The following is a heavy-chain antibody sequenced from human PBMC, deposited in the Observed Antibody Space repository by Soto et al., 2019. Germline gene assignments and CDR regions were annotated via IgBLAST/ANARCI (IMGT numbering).Heavy chain of an antibody. CDR2: ISGSGGST. Sequence: GGSLRLSCAASGFTFSSYAMSWVRQAPGKGLEWVSAISGSGGSTYYADSVKGRFTISRDNSKNTLYLQMNSLRAEDTAVYYCAKGIGDHWLCGGDCYIDYWGQGTLVTVSS. V-gene: IGHV3-23*01. D-gene: IGHD2-21*01. CDR1: GFTFSSYA. J-gene: IGHJ4*02. CDR3: AKGIGDHWLCGGDCYIDY.